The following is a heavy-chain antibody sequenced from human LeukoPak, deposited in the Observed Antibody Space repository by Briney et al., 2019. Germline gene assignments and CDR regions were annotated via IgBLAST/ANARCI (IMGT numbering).Heavy chain of an antibody. CDR2: ISSSGSTI. V-gene: IGHV3-48*04. D-gene: IGHD6-19*01. Sequence: GGSLRLSCAGSGFTFSTYSMNWVRQAPGKGLEWVSYISSSGSTIYYADSVKGRFTISRDNAKNSLYLQMNSLRAEDTAVYYCARETYSSGWYPYYYYYYMDVWGKGTTVTVSS. CDR1: GFTFSTYS. CDR3: ARETYSSGWYPYYYYYYMDV. J-gene: IGHJ6*03.